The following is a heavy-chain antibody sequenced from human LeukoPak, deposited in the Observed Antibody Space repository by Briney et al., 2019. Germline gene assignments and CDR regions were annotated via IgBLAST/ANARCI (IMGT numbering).Heavy chain of an antibody. Sequence: PGGSLRLSCAASGFTFSTYAMSWVRQTPGKGLEWVSAIGSGSGGSTYYADFVKGRFTISRDNSKNTLYLQMNSLRAEDTAVYYCAKSTGWYSSSWYLIYWGQGILVTVSS. CDR2: IGSGSGGST. CDR3: AKSTGWYSSSWYLIY. D-gene: IGHD6-13*01. V-gene: IGHV3-23*01. CDR1: GFTFSTYA. J-gene: IGHJ4*02.